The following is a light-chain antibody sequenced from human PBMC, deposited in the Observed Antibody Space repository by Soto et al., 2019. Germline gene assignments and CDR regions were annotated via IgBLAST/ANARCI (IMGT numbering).Light chain of an antibody. CDR3: QQSYSIPRT. CDR2: AAS. J-gene: IGKJ1*01. CDR1: QTIRNY. V-gene: IGKV1-39*01. Sequence: DIQMTQSPSSLSASVGDRVTITCRASQTIRNYLNWYQQKPGKAPKILIYAASTLQSGVPSRFSGSASGTDFTLTISSLQPEDFATYYCQQSYSIPRTFSQGTKVEIK.